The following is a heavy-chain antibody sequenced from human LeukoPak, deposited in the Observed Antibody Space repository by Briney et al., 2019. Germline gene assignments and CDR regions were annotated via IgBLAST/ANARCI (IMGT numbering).Heavy chain of an antibody. CDR1: GGSISSLY. Sequence: SETLSLTCSVSGGSISSLYWSWIRQPPGKGLEWIGYIYYTGSTNYNPSLKSRVTMFVDMSKNQFSLRLSSVTAADTAVYYCARDRSYYGMDVWGQGTTVTVSS. V-gene: IGHV4-59*12. CDR2: IYYTGST. J-gene: IGHJ6*02. CDR3: ARDRSYYGMDV.